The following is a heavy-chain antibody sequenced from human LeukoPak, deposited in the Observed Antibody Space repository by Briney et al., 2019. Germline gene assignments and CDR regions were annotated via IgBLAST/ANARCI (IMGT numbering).Heavy chain of an antibody. CDR1: GGSISSYY. V-gene: IGHV4-4*07. J-gene: IGHJ4*02. Sequence: SETLSLTCTVSGGSISSYYWSWIRQPAGKGLEWIGRIYTSGSTNYNPSLKSRVTMSVDTSKNQFSLKLSSVTAADTAVYYCARDTIEYYDSSGADYFDYWGQGTLVTVSS. CDR3: ARDTIEYYDSSGADYFDY. CDR2: IYTSGST. D-gene: IGHD3-22*01.